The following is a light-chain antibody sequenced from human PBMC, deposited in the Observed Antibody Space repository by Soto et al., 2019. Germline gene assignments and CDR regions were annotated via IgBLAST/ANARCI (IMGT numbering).Light chain of an antibody. CDR1: QSISSY. CDR2: AAS. CDR3: QQSYSTPPA. V-gene: IGKV1-39*01. J-gene: IGKJ2*01. Sequence: DIQMTQSPSSLSASVGDRVTITCRASQSISSYLNWYQQKPGKAPKLLIYAASSLQSGVPSRFSGSGSGSDFNLTISSLQTEDFATYYCQQSYSTPPAFGQGTKLEIK.